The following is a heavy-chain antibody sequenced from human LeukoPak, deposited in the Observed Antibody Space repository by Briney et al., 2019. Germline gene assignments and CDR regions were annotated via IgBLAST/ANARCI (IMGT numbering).Heavy chain of an antibody. V-gene: IGHV4-30-2*01. CDR3: ARGLTYCGGDCYPNWFDP. CDR2: IYHSGST. D-gene: IGHD2-21*02. CDR1: GGSISSGGYS. Sequence: SQTLSLTCAVSGGSISSGGYSWSWIRQPPGKGLEWIGYIYHSGSTYYSPSLKSRVTISVDRSKNQFSLKLSSVTAADTAVYYCARGLTYCGGDCYPNWFDPWGQGTLVTVSS. J-gene: IGHJ5*02.